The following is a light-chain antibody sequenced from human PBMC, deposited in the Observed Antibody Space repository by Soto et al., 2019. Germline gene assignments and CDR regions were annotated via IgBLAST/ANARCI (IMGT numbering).Light chain of an antibody. J-gene: IGKJ4*01. CDR2: DAS. Sequence: DIQMTQSPSTLSASVGDRVTITCRASQSFSGMLAWYQQKPGKAPNLLIYDASSLQSGVPSRFSGSGSGTEFTLTINSLQSEDFAVYYCQPYNNRPLTFGGGTKVDIK. V-gene: IGKV1-5*01. CDR1: QSFSGM. CDR3: QPYNNRPLT.